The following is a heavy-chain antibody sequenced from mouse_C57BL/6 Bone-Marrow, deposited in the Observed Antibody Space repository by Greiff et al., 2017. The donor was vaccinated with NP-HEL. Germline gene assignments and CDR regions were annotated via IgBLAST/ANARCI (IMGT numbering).Heavy chain of an antibody. CDR3: ARVGVWDYDYERFAY. V-gene: IGHV5-4*01. J-gene: IGHJ3*01. CDR2: ISDGGSYT. Sequence: EVQLVESGGGLVKPGGSLKLSCAASGFTFSSYAMSWVRQTPEKRLEWVATISDGGSYTYYPDNVKGRFTISRDNAKNNLYLQMSHLKSEDTAMYYCARVGVWDYDYERFAYWGQGTLVTVSA. CDR1: GFTFSSYA. D-gene: IGHD2-4*01.